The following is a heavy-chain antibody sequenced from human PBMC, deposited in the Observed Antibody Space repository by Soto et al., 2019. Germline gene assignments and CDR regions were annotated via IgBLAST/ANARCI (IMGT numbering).Heavy chain of an antibody. CDR1: GGSISSGGYY. CDR2: IYYSGST. D-gene: IGHD6-6*01. V-gene: IGHV4-31*03. Sequence: QVQLQESGPALVKPSQTLSLTCTVSGGSISSGGYYWSCIRQHPGKGLEWIGYIYYSGSTYFNPSLKRRLTISVDTSKGQFSLQLGSVAAADTAVYCCARAGHGSSSEGANWFDPWGQGTLVT. CDR3: ARAGHGSSSEGANWFDP. J-gene: IGHJ5*02.